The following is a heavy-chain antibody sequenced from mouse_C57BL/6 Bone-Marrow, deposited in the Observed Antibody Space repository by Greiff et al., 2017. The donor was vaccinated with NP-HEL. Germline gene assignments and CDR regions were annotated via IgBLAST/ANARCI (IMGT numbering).Heavy chain of an antibody. V-gene: IGHV3-6*01. J-gene: IGHJ2*01. D-gene: IGHD2-12*01. CDR3: ARDYDAYFDY. Sequence: DVQLQESGPGLVKPSQSLSLTCSVTGYSITSGYYWNWIRQFPGNKLEWMGYISYDGSNNYNPSLKNRISITRDTSKNQFFLKLNSVTTEDTATYYCARDYDAYFDYWGQGTTLTVSS. CDR2: ISYDGSN. CDR1: GYSITSGYY.